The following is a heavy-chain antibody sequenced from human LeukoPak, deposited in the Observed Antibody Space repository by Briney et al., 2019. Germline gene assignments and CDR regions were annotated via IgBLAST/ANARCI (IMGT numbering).Heavy chain of an antibody. D-gene: IGHD5-18*01. CDR2: INPSGGST. CDR1: GYTFTSYY. V-gene: IGHV1-46*01. CDR3: AKSVHSAMVTGYFDY. J-gene: IGHJ4*02. Sequence: ASVKVSCKASGYTFTSYYMHWVRQAPGQGLEWMGIINPSGGSTSYAQKFQGRVTMTRDMSTSTVYMELSSLRSEDTAVYYCAKSVHSAMVTGYFDYWGQGTLVTVSS.